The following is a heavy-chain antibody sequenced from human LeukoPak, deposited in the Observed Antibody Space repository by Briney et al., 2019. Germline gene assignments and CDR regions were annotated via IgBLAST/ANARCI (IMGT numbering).Heavy chain of an antibody. Sequence: PSETLSLTCTVSGGSLSIYYWSWIRQPTGKGLEWIGHIYTSGNTKYNPSLKTRVSMSVDTSKNQFSLNLSSVTAADTAVYYCARNNDFLSGLERPLFDPWGQGILVTVSS. J-gene: IGHJ5*02. CDR1: GGSLSIYY. CDR3: ARNNDFLSGLERPLFDP. D-gene: IGHD3-3*01. CDR2: IYTSGNT. V-gene: IGHV4-4*07.